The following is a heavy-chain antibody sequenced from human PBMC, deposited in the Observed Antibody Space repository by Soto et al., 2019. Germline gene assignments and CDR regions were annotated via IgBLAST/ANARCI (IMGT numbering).Heavy chain of an antibody. CDR2: IIPVVGLA. CDR1: GGPFTGYT. D-gene: IGHD3-10*01. V-gene: IGHV1-69*08. CDR3: VRDDGSEINWFAP. J-gene: IGHJ5*02. Sequence: QVHLVQSGAEVRQPGASVKVSCTFSGGPFTGYTFSWLRQATGQGLEWMGRIIPVVGLAEPAHKFQDRLTLTADTSTYTVNMEFSSLRFDDTAVYFWVRDDGSEINWFAPWGQGTRVTVSS.